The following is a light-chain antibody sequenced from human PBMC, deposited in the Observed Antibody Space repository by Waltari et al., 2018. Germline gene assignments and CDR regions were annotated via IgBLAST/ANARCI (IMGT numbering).Light chain of an antibody. V-gene: IGKV4-1*01. CDR3: QQYYSAPHA. CDR1: QSLLYSDNNKNY. J-gene: IGKJ2*01. Sequence: DIAVTQSPASLAVSLGERATIHCKSSQSLLYSDNNKNYLAWYRQRPGQPPELLIHWASTRESGVPDRFSGSGSGTEFTLTISSLQAEDVAVYYCQQYYSAPHAFGQGTKVEIK. CDR2: WAS.